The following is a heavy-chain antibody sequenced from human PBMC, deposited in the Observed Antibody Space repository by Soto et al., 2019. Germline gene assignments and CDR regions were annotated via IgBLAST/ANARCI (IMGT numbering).Heavy chain of an antibody. Sequence: SETLSLTCAVYGGSVNGYYWNWIRQPPGKGLEWIGEINHTGGTHYNPSLKSRVTMSVDTSKNQFSLRLSSVTAADTAVYYCARAATYYYPLGSGADYWGQGTLVTVSS. CDR3: ARAATYYYPLGSGADY. J-gene: IGHJ4*02. V-gene: IGHV4-34*10. CDR2: INHTGGT. D-gene: IGHD3-10*01. CDR1: GGSVNGYY.